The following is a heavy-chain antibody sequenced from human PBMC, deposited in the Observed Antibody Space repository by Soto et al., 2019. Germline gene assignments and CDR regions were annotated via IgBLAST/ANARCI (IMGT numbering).Heavy chain of an antibody. V-gene: IGHV1-8*01. CDR2: MNPNSGNT. CDR3: ARGPYAFRRYGKYYFDY. CDR1: GYTFTSYD. J-gene: IGHJ4*02. Sequence: QVQLVQSGAEVKKPGASVKVSCKASGYTFTSYDINWVRQATGQGLEWMGWMNPNSGNTGYAQKFQGRVTMTRNTSISTAYMELSSLRSEDTAVYYCARGPYAFRRYGKYYFDYWGQGTLVTVSS. D-gene: IGHD2-2*01.